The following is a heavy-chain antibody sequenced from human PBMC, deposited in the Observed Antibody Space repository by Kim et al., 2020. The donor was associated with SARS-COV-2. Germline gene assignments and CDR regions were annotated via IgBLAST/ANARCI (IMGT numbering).Heavy chain of an antibody. V-gene: IGHV3-30*04. D-gene: IGHD3-22*01. Sequence: GGSLRLSCAASGFTFSSYAMHWVRQAPGKGLEWVAVISYDGSNKYYADSVKGRFTISRDNYKNTLYLQMNSLRAEDTAVYYCARDLRDSSGSYYVRDV. CDR3: ARDLRDSSGSYYVRDV. CDR2: ISYDGSNK. CDR1: GFTFSSYA. J-gene: IGHJ6*01.